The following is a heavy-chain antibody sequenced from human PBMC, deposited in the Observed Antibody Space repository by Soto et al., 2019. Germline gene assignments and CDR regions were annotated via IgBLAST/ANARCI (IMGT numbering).Heavy chain of an antibody. CDR2: ISAYNGNT. Sequence: QVHLVQSGAEVKKPGASVKVSCKASGYTFTNYGINWVRQAPGQGLEWMGWISAYNGNTNYARNLQGRVTMTTDTSKSTAYMELRSLRSDDTAVYYCARGPDYYGSGSYLCYFHHWGQGTLVTVSS. V-gene: IGHV1-18*01. CDR3: ARGPDYYGSGSYLCYFHH. CDR1: GYTFTNYG. J-gene: IGHJ4*02. D-gene: IGHD3-10*01.